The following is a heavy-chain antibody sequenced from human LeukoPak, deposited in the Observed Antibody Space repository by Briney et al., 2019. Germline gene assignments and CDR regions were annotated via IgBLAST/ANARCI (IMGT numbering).Heavy chain of an antibody. CDR1: GGSFSGYY. Sequence: SETLSLTCAVYGGSFSGYYWSWIRQPPGKGLEWIGEINHSGSTNYNPSLKSRVTISVDTSKNQFSLKLSSVTAADTAVYYCARVVGAQGYFDYWGQGTLVTVSS. CDR3: ARVVGAQGYFDY. J-gene: IGHJ4*02. CDR2: INHSGST. D-gene: IGHD3-16*01. V-gene: IGHV4-34*01.